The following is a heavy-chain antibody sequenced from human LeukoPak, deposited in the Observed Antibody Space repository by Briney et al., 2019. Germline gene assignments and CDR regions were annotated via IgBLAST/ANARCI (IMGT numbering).Heavy chain of an antibody. D-gene: IGHD3-9*01. J-gene: IGHJ4*02. V-gene: IGHV3-21*04. Sequence: PGGSLRLSCAASGFTFSSYSINWVRQAPGKGLEWVSSISSSSRYIYYADSVKGRFTISRDNSKNTLYLQMNSLRAEDTAVYYCAKGSGYFDWLLPSRDGYDSDYWGQGTLVTVSS. CDR2: ISSSSRYI. CDR1: GFTFSSYS. CDR3: AKGSGYFDWLLPSRDGYDSDY.